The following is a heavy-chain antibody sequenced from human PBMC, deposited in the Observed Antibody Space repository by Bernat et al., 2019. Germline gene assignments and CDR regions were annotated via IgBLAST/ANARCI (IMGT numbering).Heavy chain of an antibody. Sequence: QVQLQESGPGLVKPSETLSLTCTVSGGSISSYYWSWIRQPAGKGLEWIGRIYTSGSTNYNPSLKSRVTMSVDTSKNQFSPKLSSVTAADTAVYYCARASQSGSYAFLWFDPWGQGTLVTVSS. D-gene: IGHD1-26*01. J-gene: IGHJ5*02. CDR2: IYTSGST. CDR1: GGSISSYY. CDR3: ARASQSGSYAFLWFDP. V-gene: IGHV4-4*07.